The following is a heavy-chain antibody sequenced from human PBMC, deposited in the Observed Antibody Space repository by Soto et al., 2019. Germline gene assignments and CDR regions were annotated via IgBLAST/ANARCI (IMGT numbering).Heavy chain of an antibody. D-gene: IGHD4-17*01. J-gene: IGHJ3*02. CDR1: GFTFSGSA. V-gene: IGHV3-73*01. CDR3: TRQNDYGDYLGLGDVYDI. Sequence: EVQLVESGGGLVQPGGSLKLSCAASGFTFSGSAMHWVRQASGKGLEWIGRIRSKANSYATVYAASMKGRFTISRDDSKNTVYLQMNSLKNEDTAVYYCTRQNDYGDYLGLGDVYDIWGQGTMVTVSS. CDR2: IRSKANSYAT.